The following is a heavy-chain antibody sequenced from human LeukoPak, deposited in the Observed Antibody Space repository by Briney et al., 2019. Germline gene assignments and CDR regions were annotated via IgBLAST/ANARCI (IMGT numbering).Heavy chain of an antibody. CDR1: GFTFRSYR. J-gene: IGHJ6*02. CDR3: AKAQRTIRQYFYDGMDV. D-gene: IGHD3-9*01. Sequence: GGSLRLSCAASGFTFRSYRMNWVRQAPGKGLECLSYISSSGSAIYYADSVKGRFTISRDNSKNTLYLQMNSRRAGDTAIYFCAKAQRTIRQYFYDGMDVWGQGATVTVSS. CDR2: ISSSGSAI. V-gene: IGHV3-48*01.